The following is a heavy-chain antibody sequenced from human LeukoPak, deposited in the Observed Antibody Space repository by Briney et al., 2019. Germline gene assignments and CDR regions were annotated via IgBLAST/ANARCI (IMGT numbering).Heavy chain of an antibody. CDR1: GDSIRNAY. Sequence: SETLSLTCSVSGDSIRNAYWSWIRQPPGKGLEWIAYIFYTGDTNYNPSLKSRVTISVDTSKNHFSLNLSSVTAADTAVYYCARQCGVSYYDAFDIWGQGTVVTVSS. CDR2: IFYTGDT. D-gene: IGHD1-26*01. J-gene: IGHJ3*02. V-gene: IGHV4-59*08. CDR3: ARQCGVSYYDAFDI.